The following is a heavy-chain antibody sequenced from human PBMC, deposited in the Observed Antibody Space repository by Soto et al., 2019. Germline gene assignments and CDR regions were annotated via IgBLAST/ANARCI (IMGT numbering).Heavy chain of an antibody. CDR2: ISGSGGSP. V-gene: IGHV3-23*01. Sequence: GGSLRLSCAASGFTFSTYTVSWFRRAPGKGLEWVSAISGSGGSPSYADPVQGRFTISRDNPKKTLYLKMNSLRAEDTAVYYCAKARCSTTNCYVPDYWGQGTLVTVSS. CDR1: GFTFSTYT. J-gene: IGHJ4*02. D-gene: IGHD2-2*01. CDR3: AKARCSTTNCYVPDY.